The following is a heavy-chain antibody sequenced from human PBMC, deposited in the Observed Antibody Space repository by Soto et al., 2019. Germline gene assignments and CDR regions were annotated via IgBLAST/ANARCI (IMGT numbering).Heavy chain of an antibody. D-gene: IGHD6-19*01. Sequence: GGSLRLSCTASGFTFGDYAMSWFRQAPGKGLEWVGFIRSKAYGGTTEYAASVKGRFTISRDDSKSIAYLQMNSLKTEDTAVYYCTRDRLGSGWYDKLDYWGQGTLVTVSS. CDR1: GFTFGDYA. CDR3: TRDRLGSGWYDKLDY. CDR2: IRSKAYGGTT. J-gene: IGHJ4*02. V-gene: IGHV3-49*03.